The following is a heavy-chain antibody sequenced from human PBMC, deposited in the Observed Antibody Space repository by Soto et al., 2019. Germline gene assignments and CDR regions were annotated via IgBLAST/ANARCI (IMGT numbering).Heavy chain of an antibody. J-gene: IGHJ5*02. CDR1: GFTFSSYA. CDR3: ARDGGIAAARYGYNWFAP. D-gene: IGHD6-13*01. Sequence: GGSLRLSCAASGFTFSSYAMHWVRQAPGKGLEWVAVISYDGSNKYYADSVKGRFTISRDNSKNTLYLQMNSLRAEDTAVYYCARDGGIAAARYGYNWFAPWGQGTLVTVSS. CDR2: ISYDGSNK. V-gene: IGHV3-30-3*01.